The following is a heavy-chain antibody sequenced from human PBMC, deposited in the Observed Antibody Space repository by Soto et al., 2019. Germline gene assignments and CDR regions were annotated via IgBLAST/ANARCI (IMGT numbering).Heavy chain of an antibody. CDR3: PAYSSSYYSRMDV. J-gene: IGHJ6*02. Sequence: GESLKISCKASGYSFTNYWIGWVRQMPGKGLEWMGIIYPGDSDTRYSPSFQGQVTISADKFITTAYLQWSNLKASDTAMYYCPAYSSSYYSRMDVWGQGTTVTVSS. D-gene: IGHD6-13*01. CDR1: GYSFTNYW. V-gene: IGHV5-51*01. CDR2: IYPGDSDT.